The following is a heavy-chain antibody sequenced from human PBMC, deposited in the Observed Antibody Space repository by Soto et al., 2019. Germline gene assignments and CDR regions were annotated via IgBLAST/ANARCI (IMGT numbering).Heavy chain of an antibody. J-gene: IGHJ5*02. CDR3: VRDYLLTGFDT. D-gene: IGHD3-9*01. CDR1: NGSISTYY. V-gene: IGHV4-59*01. Sequence: QVQLQESGPRLIQPSETLSLTCTVSNGSISTYYWTWVRQPPGKGLEWIGYVYYSGSTYYNPSLKSRVGMSIDTSKNQFSLELKSVTAADTATYYCVRDYLLTGFDTWGQGTLVTVSA. CDR2: VYYSGST.